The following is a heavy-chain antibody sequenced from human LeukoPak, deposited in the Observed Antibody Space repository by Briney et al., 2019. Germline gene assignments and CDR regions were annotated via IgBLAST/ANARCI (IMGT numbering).Heavy chain of an antibody. V-gene: IGHV1-18*01. CDR3: ATEGGWQPTDYGDNVY. D-gene: IGHD4-17*01. CDR2: ISPYKGDR. CDR1: GYTFTNYG. Sequence: GASVKVSCKASGYTFTNYGITWVRQAPGQGLEWMGWISPYKGDRNYAQGLQGRVTMTTDTSTSTAYMEVRSLRSDDTAVYYCATEGGWQPTDYGDNVYWGQGTLVTVSS. J-gene: IGHJ4*02.